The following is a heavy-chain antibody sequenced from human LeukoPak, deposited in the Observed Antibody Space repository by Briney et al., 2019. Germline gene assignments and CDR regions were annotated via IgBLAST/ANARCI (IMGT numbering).Heavy chain of an antibody. CDR3: ARGVAARAYGY. CDR2: IKRSGST. CDR1: GGSFSGYY. Sequence: SETLSLTCAVYGGSFSGYYWSWIRQPPGKGLEWIGEIKRSGSTNYNPSLKSRVTISVDTSKNQFSLKLSSVTAADTAVYYCARGVAARAYGYWGQGTLVTVSS. J-gene: IGHJ4*02. D-gene: IGHD6-6*01. V-gene: IGHV4-34*01.